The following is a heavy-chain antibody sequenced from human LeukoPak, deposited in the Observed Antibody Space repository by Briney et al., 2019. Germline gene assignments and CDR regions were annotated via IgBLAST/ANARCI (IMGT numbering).Heavy chain of an antibody. J-gene: IGHJ4*02. D-gene: IGHD2-15*01. V-gene: IGHV3-23*01. CDR2: ISGSGGRT. CDR3: AKDRGGGNLDFDY. Sequence: GSLRLSCAASGFTFSSYAMTWVRQAPGKGLEWGSVISGSGGRTYYADSVKGRFTISRDNSKNTLYLQMSSLRAEDTAVYYCAKDRGGGNLDFDYWGQGTLVTVSS. CDR1: GFTFSSYA.